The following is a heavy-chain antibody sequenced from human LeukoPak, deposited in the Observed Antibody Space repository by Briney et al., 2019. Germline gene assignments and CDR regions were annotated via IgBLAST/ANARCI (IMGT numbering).Heavy chain of an antibody. D-gene: IGHD3-10*01. Sequence: ASVKVSCKASGGTFSSYAISWVRQAPGQGLEWMGGIIPIFGTANYAQKFQGRVTITTDESTGTAYMELSSLRSEDTAVYYCARGITMVRGYYYYYYMDVWGKGTTVTVSS. V-gene: IGHV1-69*05. CDR3: ARGITMVRGYYYYYYMDV. CDR1: GGTFSSYA. J-gene: IGHJ6*03. CDR2: IIPIFGTA.